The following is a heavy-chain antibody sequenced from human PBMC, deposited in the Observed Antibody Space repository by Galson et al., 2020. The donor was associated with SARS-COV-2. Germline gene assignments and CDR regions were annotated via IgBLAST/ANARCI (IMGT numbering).Heavy chain of an antibody. CDR2: IYNSGST. CDR3: VSLYTSRKSFDY. V-gene: IGHV4-59*08. CDR1: GGSISSYY. J-gene: IGHJ4*02. Sequence: SETLSLTCTVSGGSISSYYWSWIRQPPGTGLVWIGYIYNSGSTNYNPSLKSRVTISVDTSKNQFSLKLSSVTAADTAVYYCVSLYTSRKSFDYWGQGALVTVSS. D-gene: IGHD1-20*01.